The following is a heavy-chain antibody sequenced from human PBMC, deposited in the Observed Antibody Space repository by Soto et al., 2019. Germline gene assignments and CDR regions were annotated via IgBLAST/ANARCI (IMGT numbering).Heavy chain of an antibody. Sequence: WASVKVSCKASGGTFSSFGFSWVRQAPGQGLEWMGGIIPVFGRPNYAQRFRGRLTITADESTNTSYMELIDLTSEDTAVYYCAREASGYDFWGQGTQVTVSS. CDR1: GGTFSSFG. D-gene: IGHD5-12*01. V-gene: IGHV1-69*13. CDR3: AREASGYDF. CDR2: IIPVFGRP. J-gene: IGHJ1*01.